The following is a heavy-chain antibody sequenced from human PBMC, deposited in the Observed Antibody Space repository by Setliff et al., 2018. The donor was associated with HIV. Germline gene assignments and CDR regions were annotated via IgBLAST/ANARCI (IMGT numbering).Heavy chain of an antibody. J-gene: IGHJ6*03. V-gene: IGHV4-4*08. CDR1: GDSINSYY. D-gene: IGHD3-10*01. CDR2: IYTSGIT. Sequence: SETLSLTCTVSGDSINSYYWSWIRQPPGKGLEWIGYIYTSGITDYNPSLKSRVTISGDTSKNQFSPKLSSVTAADTAVYYCARDRRGYYYGSGSCYMDVWGTGTTVTVSS. CDR3: ARDRRGYYYGSGSCYMDV.